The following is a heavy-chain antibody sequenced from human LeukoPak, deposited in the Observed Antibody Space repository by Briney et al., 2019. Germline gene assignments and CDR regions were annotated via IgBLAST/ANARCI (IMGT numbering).Heavy chain of an antibody. Sequence: SETLSLTCTVSGGSISSHYWSWIRQSPGRGLEWIGFTFYTGSTNSNPSLRSRVTMSADPSKNQVSLRLISVTAADTAIYYCARHRDSLGFHNWFDPWGQGTLVSVSS. CDR1: GGSISSHY. V-gene: IGHV4-59*08. D-gene: IGHD3-16*01. CDR3: ARHRDSLGFHNWFDP. J-gene: IGHJ5*02. CDR2: TFYTGST.